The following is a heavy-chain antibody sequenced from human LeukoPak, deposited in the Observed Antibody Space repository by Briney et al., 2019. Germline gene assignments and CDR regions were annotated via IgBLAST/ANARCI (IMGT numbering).Heavy chain of an antibody. Sequence: SETLSLTCAVYGGSFSGYYWSWIRQPPGKGLEWIGEINHSGSTNYNPSLKSRVTISVDTSKNQFSLKLSSVTAADTAVYYCARRLLWLLSARPSQHFDYWGQGTLVTVSS. V-gene: IGHV4-34*01. D-gene: IGHD5-18*01. CDR3: ARRLLWLLSARPSQHFDY. CDR1: GGSFSGYY. CDR2: INHSGST. J-gene: IGHJ4*02.